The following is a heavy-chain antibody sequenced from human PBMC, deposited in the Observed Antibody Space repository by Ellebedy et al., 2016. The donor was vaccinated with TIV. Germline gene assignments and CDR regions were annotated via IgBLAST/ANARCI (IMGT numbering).Heavy chain of an antibody. D-gene: IGHD3-3*01. CDR2: INPNSGGT. V-gene: IGHV1-2*02. CDR1: GYTFTSYY. Sequence: AASVKVSCKASGYTFTSYYMHWVRQAPGQGLEWMGWINPNSGGTNYAQKFQGRVTMTRDTSISTADMELSRLRSDDTAVYYCAREGDSGRVVTLTPTFDPWGQGTLVTVSS. CDR3: AREGDSGRVVTLTPTFDP. J-gene: IGHJ5*02.